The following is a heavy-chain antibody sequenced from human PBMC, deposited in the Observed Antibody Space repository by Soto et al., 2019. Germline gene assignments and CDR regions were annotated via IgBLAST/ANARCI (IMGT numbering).Heavy chain of an antibody. CDR3: ARDRDTAMAVYYGMDV. V-gene: IGHV1-18*01. Sequence: GASVKVSCKASGYTFSRYGISWVRQAPGQGLEWMGWISGYNGNTNYAQKLQGRVTMTTDTSTSTAYMELRSLRSDDTAVYYCARDRDTAMAVYYGMDVWGQGTTVTVSS. CDR2: ISGYNGNT. J-gene: IGHJ6*02. D-gene: IGHD5-18*01. CDR1: GYTFSRYG.